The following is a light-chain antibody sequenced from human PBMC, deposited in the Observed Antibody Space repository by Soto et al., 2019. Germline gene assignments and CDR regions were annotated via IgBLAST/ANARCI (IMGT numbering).Light chain of an antibody. CDR3: QQYGSSPLT. CDR2: RAS. V-gene: IGKV3-20*01. J-gene: IGKJ4*01. CDR1: QSVSSNY. Sequence: EVVLTQSPDTLSLSPGETATLSCRASQSVSSNYLAWYQQKPGQTPKVLIYRASTRATGIPDRFSGSGSGTDFTLTISRLEAEDFAVYYCQQYGSSPLTFGGGTKVDIK.